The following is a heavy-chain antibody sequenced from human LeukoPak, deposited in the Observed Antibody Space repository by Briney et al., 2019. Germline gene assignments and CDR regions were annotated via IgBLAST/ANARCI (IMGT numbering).Heavy chain of an antibody. CDR3: AREAAYSTTWYYFDY. D-gene: IGHD2-2*01. J-gene: IGHJ4*02. CDR1: GDSISSGKNY. CDR2: IYYSGST. Sequence: PSQALSLTCTVSGDSISSGKNYWSWIRQPPGKGLEWIGYIYYSGSTYYNPSLKSRITISVDTSKNQFSLRLSSVTAADTAVYYCAREAAYSTTWYYFDYWGQGTLVTVSS. V-gene: IGHV4-30-4*08.